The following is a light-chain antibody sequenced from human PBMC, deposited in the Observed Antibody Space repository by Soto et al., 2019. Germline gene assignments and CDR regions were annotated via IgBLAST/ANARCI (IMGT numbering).Light chain of an antibody. V-gene: IGKV3-20*01. CDR1: QSLSVSY. CDR3: HQCGDSPQT. J-gene: IGKJ1*01. Sequence: EIVLTQSPGTLSLSPGDRATLSCRASQSLSVSYIAWYQQKPGQAPRLLIYSTSTRAAGIPERFTGRGSGKHFTLAISRLEPEDFAVYYCHQCGDSPQTFGQGTTVEV. CDR2: STS.